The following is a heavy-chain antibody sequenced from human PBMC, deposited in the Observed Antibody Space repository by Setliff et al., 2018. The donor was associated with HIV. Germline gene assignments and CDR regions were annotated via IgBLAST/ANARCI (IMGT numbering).Heavy chain of an antibody. J-gene: IGHJ4*02. CDR1: GGSFSGYY. V-gene: IGHV4-59*01. Sequence: SETLSLTCSVSGGSFSGYYWSWIRQPPGKGLEWIGYIYDYNSERTNYNPSLTSRVTISVDTSRNQFSLKLTSVTAADTAIYYCARAVNFDYWGQGTQVTVSS. CDR2: IYDYNSERT. CDR3: ARAVNFDY. D-gene: IGHD6-19*01.